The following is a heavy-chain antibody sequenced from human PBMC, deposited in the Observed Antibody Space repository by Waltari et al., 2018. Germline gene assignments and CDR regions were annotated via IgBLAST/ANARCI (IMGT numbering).Heavy chain of an antibody. V-gene: IGHV3-13*03. J-gene: IGHJ3*02. D-gene: IGHD6-13*01. Sequence: EVQLVESGGGLVQPGGSLRLSCAACGFTFSSYDMHWVRQATGKGLEWVSAIGTAGDTYYPGSVKGQFTISRENAKNSLYLQMNSLRAGDTAVYYCARGNVAAAGETRPYDAFDIWGQGTMVTVSS. CDR2: IGTAGDT. CDR1: GFTFSSYD. CDR3: ARGNVAAAGETRPYDAFDI.